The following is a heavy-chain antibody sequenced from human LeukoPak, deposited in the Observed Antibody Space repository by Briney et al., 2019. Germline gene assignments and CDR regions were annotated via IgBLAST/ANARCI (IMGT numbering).Heavy chain of an antibody. Sequence: SETLSLTCAFYGGSFSGYYWSWIRQPPGKRLERIGEINHSGSTNYNQSLKSRVTISVDTSKNQFSLKLSSVTAADTAVYYCARRSPSSDIVVVPAAIRSTNWFDPWGRGTLVTVSS. CDR2: INHSGST. CDR3: ARRSPSSDIVVVPAAIRSTNWFDP. V-gene: IGHV4-34*01. CDR1: GGSFSGYY. D-gene: IGHD2-2*02. J-gene: IGHJ5*02.